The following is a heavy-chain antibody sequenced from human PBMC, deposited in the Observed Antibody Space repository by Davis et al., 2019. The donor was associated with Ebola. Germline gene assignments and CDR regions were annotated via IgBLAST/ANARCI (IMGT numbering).Heavy chain of an antibody. CDR2: IIPMFRSA. CDR1: GGTFTSFA. J-gene: IGHJ5*02. CDR3: ARVTTGYYYDSSDSPSWFDP. Sequence: SVKVSCKVSGGTFTSFAIGWVRQAPGQGPEWMGGIIPMFRSANYAQKFQDRVTITADESTTTVHMELSILRSEDTAVYYCARVTTGYYYDSSDSPSWFDPWGQGTL. V-gene: IGHV1-69*13. D-gene: IGHD3-22*01.